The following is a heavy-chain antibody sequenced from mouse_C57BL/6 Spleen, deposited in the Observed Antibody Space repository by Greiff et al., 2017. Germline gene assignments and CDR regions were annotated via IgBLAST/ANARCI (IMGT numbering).Heavy chain of an antibody. CDR2: INPNNGGT. Sequence: VQLKQSGPELVKPGASVKISCKASGYTFTDYYMNWVKQSHGKSLEWIGDINPNNGGTSYNQKFKGKATLTVDKSSSTAYMELRSLTSEDSAVYYCARPFYDGPFYFDYRGQGTTLTVSS. CDR1: GYTFTDYY. CDR3: ARPFYDGPFYFDY. D-gene: IGHD2-3*01. V-gene: IGHV1-26*01. J-gene: IGHJ2*01.